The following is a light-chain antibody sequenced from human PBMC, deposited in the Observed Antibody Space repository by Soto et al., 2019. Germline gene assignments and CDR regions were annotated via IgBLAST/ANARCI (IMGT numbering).Light chain of an antibody. Sequence: EIVMTRSPATLSVSPGERATLSCRASQSVSINLAWYQQKPGQAPRLLISGASTRATGIPARFSGSGSGTEFTLTISSLQSEDFAVYYCQQYNNWPRTFGQGTKV. CDR3: QQYNNWPRT. V-gene: IGKV3-15*01. J-gene: IGKJ1*01. CDR1: QSVSIN. CDR2: GAS.